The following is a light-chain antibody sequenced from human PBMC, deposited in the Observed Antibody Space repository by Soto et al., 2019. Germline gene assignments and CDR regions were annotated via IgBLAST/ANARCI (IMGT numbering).Light chain of an antibody. CDR2: DAS. CDR1: QGISAW. CDR3: QQYKSYSPWT. J-gene: IGKJ1*01. Sequence: DIQMTQSPSTLSASVGDRVTITCRASQGISAWLAWYQQKPGKAPKLLIFDASTLESGVPSRFSGSGSGTEFTLTISSLQPHDFATYYCQQYKSYSPWTFGQGTKVEIK. V-gene: IGKV1-5*01.